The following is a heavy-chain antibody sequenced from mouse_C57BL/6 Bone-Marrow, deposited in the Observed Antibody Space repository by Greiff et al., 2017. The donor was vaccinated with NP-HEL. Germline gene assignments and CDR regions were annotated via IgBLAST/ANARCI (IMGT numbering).Heavy chain of an antibody. CDR3: ARWELSSWFAY. CDR2: IYPGDGDT. Sequence: QVQLQQSGPELVKPGSSVKISCKASGYAFSSSWMNWVKQRPGKGLEWIGRIYPGDGDTNYNGKFKGKATLTADKSSSTAYMQLSSLTSEDSAVYFCARWELSSWFAYWGQGTLVTVSA. J-gene: IGHJ3*01. D-gene: IGHD2-1*01. V-gene: IGHV1-82*01. CDR1: GYAFSSSW.